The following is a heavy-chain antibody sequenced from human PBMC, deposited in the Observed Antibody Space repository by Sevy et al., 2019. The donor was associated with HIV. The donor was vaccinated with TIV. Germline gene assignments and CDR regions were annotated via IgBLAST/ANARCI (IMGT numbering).Heavy chain of an antibody. J-gene: IGHJ4*02. CDR1: GFTFSSYS. V-gene: IGHV3-21*01. CDR3: ASHYYDSTGYYYPLDY. Sequence: GGSLRLSCAASGFTFSSYSMNWVRQAPGKGLEWVSSISSSSIYIYYADSVKGRFTISRDNSKNTLYLQMNSLRAEDTAVYYCASHYYDSTGYYYPLDYWGQGTLVTVSS. D-gene: IGHD3-22*01. CDR2: ISSSSIYI.